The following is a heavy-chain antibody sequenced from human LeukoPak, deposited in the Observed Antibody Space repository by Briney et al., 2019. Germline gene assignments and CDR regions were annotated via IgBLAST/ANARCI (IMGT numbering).Heavy chain of an antibody. J-gene: IGHJ5*02. Sequence: GGSLRLSCAASGFTFSSYAMSWVRQAPGKGLEWVSAISGSGGSTYYADSVKGRFTISRDNSKNTLYLQMDSLRAEDTAVYYCAKDPAGPHPYNWFDPWGQGTLVTVSS. V-gene: IGHV3-23*01. CDR3: AKDPAGPHPYNWFDP. D-gene: IGHD6-19*01. CDR2: ISGSGGST. CDR1: GFTFSSYA.